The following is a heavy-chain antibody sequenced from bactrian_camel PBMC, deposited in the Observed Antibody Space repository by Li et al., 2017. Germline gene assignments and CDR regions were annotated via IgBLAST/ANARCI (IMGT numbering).Heavy chain of an antibody. Sequence: VQLVESGGGSVQAGGSLRLSCVSSGLTGSKYCMRWMRQTQEKEREWVATVTAAGGVTYADSIKGRFTISQDNAKNTVYLQMNSLKPEDTAMYYCAARGPYCYTKLSVRDFTYWGQGTQVTVS. V-gene: IGHV3S26*01. CDR2: VTAAGGV. D-gene: IGHD2*01. J-gene: IGHJ6*01. CDR3: AARGPYCYTKLSVRDFTY. CDR1: GLTGSKYC.